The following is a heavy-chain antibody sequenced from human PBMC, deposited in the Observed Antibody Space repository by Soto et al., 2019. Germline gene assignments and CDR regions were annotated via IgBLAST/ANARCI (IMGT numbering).Heavy chain of an antibody. Sequence: GGSLRLSCAASGFTFSSYAMHWVRQAPGKGLEWVAVISYDGSNKYYADSVKGRFTISRDNSKNTLYLQMNSLRAEDTAVYYCARDKPKLELRLNYYYGMDVWGQGTTVTVSS. CDR2: ISYDGSNK. D-gene: IGHD1-7*01. CDR3: ARDKPKLELRLNYYYGMDV. J-gene: IGHJ6*02. V-gene: IGHV3-30-3*01. CDR1: GFTFSSYA.